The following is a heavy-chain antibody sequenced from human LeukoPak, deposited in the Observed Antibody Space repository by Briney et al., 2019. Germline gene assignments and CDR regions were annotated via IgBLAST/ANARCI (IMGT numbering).Heavy chain of an antibody. Sequence: ASLRVSSKASGYTFTVDYMHWGRQAPGQGRGWMGRINANSGGTNYAQKFQGRVTMTRDTSISTAYMELSRLRSDDTAVYYCAREEYYDSSGYLYWGQGTLVTVSS. D-gene: IGHD3-22*01. V-gene: IGHV1-2*06. CDR3: AREEYYDSSGYLY. J-gene: IGHJ4*02. CDR2: INANSGGT. CDR1: GYTFTVDY.